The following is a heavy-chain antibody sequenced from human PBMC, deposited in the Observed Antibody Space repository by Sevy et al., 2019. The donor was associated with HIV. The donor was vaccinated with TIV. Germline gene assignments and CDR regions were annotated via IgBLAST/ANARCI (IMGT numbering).Heavy chain of an antibody. CDR2: IKQDGSEK. CDR1: GVTFNSYW. V-gene: IGHV3-7*01. CDR3: ATSGGET. Sequence: GGSLRLSCAASGVTFNSYWMNWIRQAPGKGLEWVANIKQDGSEKYYVDSVKGRFTISRDNAKNSLYLEMNTLRAEDTAVYYCATSGGETWGQGTLVTVSS. D-gene: IGHD3-16*01. J-gene: IGHJ5*02.